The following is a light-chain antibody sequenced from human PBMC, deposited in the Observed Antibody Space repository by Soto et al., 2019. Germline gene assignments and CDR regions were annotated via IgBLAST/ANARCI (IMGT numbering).Light chain of an antibody. J-gene: IGKJ4*01. CDR2: DAS. CDR1: QTVRSL. Sequence: IVLTQSPGTLSLSPGERATLSCRASQTVRSLLAWYQQKPGQAPRLLIYDASNRATGIPARFSGSGSGTDFTLTISSLEPEDFAVYYCQQCNNWPLTFGGGTKVEIK. V-gene: IGKV3-11*01. CDR3: QQCNNWPLT.